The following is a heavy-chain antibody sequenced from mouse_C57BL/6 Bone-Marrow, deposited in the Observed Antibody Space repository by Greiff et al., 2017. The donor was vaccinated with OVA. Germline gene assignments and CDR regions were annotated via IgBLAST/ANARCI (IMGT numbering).Heavy chain of an antibody. CDR1: GYTFTSYW. J-gene: IGHJ4*01. D-gene: IGHD1-1*01. CDR2: IDPSDSYT. Sequence: QVQLQQPGAELVMPGASVKLSCKASGYTFTSYWMHWVKQRPGQGLGWIGEIDPSDSYTNYNQKFKGKSTLTVDKSSSTAYMQLSSLTSEDSAVYYCAREQGTTVPYAMDYWGQGTSVTVSS. V-gene: IGHV1-69*01. CDR3: AREQGTTVPYAMDY.